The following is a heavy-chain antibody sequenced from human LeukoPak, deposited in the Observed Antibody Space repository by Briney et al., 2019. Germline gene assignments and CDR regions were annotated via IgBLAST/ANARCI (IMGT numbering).Heavy chain of an antibody. V-gene: IGHV3-30*02. J-gene: IGHJ3*02. CDR1: GLTFSSYG. Sequence: GGSLRLSCAASGLTFSSYGMHWVRQAPGKGLEWVAFIRYDGSNKYYADSVKGRFTISRDNSKNTLYLQMNSLRAEDTAVYYCARVASLSDAFDIWGQGTMVTVSS. CDR3: ARVASLSDAFDI. D-gene: IGHD6-6*01. CDR2: IRYDGSNK.